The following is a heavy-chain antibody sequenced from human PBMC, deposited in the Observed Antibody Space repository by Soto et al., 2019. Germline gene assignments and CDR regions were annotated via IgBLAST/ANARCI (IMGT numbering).Heavy chain of an antibody. D-gene: IGHD1-26*01. CDR1: GFTFSSYA. V-gene: IGHV3-23*01. J-gene: IGHJ4*02. Sequence: GGSLRLSCAASGFTFSSYAMSWVRQAPGKGLEWVSAISGSGGGTHYADSVKGRFTISRDNSMNTLYLQMNSLRAEDTAVYYCAKDQTKFYILGATTDYWGLGTLVTVSS. CDR3: AKDQTKFYILGATTDY. CDR2: ISGSGGGT.